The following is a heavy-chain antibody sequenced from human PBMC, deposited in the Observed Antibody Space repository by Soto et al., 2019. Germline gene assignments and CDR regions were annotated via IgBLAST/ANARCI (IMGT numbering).Heavy chain of an antibody. V-gene: IGHV4-4*02. J-gene: IGHJ4*02. CDR3: STRSGSNPGY. CDR2: IYYSGGT. CDR1: GGSISSSNW. D-gene: IGHD5-12*01. Sequence: QVQLQESGPGLVKPSGTLSLTCAVSGGSISSSNWWTWVRQPPGKGLEWIGEIYYSGGTNYNPSLKSRVTIAIDKSKNQFSLQLTSVTAADTAVYYCSTRSGSNPGYWGQGTLVIVSS.